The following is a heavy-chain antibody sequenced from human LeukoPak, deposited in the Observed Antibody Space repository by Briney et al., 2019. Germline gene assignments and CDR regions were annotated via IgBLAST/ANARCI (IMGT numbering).Heavy chain of an antibody. CDR1: GFTFSSYA. CDR2: ISYVGSNK. V-gene: IGHV3-30-3*01. J-gene: IGHJ3*02. Sequence: PGGSLRLSCAASGFTFSSYAMHWVRQAPGKGLEWVAVISYVGSNKHYADSVKGRFTISRDNSKNTLYLQMNSLRAEDTAVYYCARDHPRSMAGAFDIWGQGTMVTVSS. D-gene: IGHD5-24*01. CDR3: ARDHPRSMAGAFDI.